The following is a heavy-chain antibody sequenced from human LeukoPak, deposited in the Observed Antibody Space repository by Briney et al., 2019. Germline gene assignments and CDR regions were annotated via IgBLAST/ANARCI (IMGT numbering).Heavy chain of an antibody. CDR2: INHSGST. V-gene: IGHV4-34*01. D-gene: IGHD3-3*01. CDR3: ARHGGKNYDFWSGFYPGDAFDI. CDR1: GGSFSGYY. Sequence: PSETLSLTCAVYGGSFSGYYWSWIRQPPGKGLEWIGEINHSGSTNYNPSLKSRVTISLDTSKNQFSLKLSSVTAADTAVYYCARHGGKNYDFWSGFYPGDAFDIWGQGTMVTVSS. J-gene: IGHJ3*02.